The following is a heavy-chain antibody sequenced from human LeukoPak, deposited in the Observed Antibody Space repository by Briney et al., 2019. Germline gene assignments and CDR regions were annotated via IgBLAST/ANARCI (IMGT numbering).Heavy chain of an antibody. CDR1: GGSVSSGSYY. Sequence: RPSETLSLTCTVSGGSVSSGSYYWSWIRQPPGKGLEWIGYIYYSGSTNYNPSLKSRVTISVDTSKNQFSLKLSSVTAADTAVYYCARADWNYVSVGDYWGQGTLVTVSS. CDR2: IYYSGST. D-gene: IGHD1-7*01. CDR3: ARADWNYVSVGDY. J-gene: IGHJ4*02. V-gene: IGHV4-61*01.